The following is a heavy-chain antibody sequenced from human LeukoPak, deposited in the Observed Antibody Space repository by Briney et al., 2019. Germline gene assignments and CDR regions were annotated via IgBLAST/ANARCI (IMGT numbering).Heavy chain of an antibody. Sequence: ASVKVSCKASGYSFTNYGISWVRQAPGQGLEWMGWISTYNGNTNYAQKLQGRVTMTTDTSTSTAYMELRSLRSDDTAVYYCARGHDYGDYRWFDPWGQGTLVTVSS. CDR3: ARGHDYGDYRWFDP. D-gene: IGHD4-17*01. CDR1: GYSFTNYG. J-gene: IGHJ5*02. V-gene: IGHV1-18*01. CDR2: ISTYNGNT.